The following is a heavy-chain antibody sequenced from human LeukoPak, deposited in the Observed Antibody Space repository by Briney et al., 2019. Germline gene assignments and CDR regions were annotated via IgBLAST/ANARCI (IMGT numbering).Heavy chain of an antibody. V-gene: IGHV4-39*01. Sequence: SETLSLTCTVSGGSISSSSYYWGWIRQPPGKGLEWIGSIYYSGRTYYNPALKSRITITVDRDKNEFSRKLSCVTAESTAVYYCARQQPGYCSSTSCLNEVDYWGQGTLVTVSS. J-gene: IGHJ4*02. CDR3: ARQQPGYCSSTSCLNEVDY. CDR2: IYYSGRT. D-gene: IGHD2-2*01. CDR1: GGSISSSSYY.